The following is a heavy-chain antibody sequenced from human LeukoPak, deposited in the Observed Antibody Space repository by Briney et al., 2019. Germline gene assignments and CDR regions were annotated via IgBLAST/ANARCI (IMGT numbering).Heavy chain of an antibody. CDR1: GFTFSSYA. D-gene: IGHD3-10*01. CDR2: ISGSSGST. CDR3: AKSRISTMVRGVGGLIDY. V-gene: IGHV3-23*01. J-gene: IGHJ4*02. Sequence: PGGSLRLSCAASGFTFSSYAMSWVRQAPGKGLEWVSAISGSSGSTYYADSVKGRFTISRDNSKNTLYLQMNSLRAEDTAVYYCAKSRISTMVRGVGGLIDYWGQGTLVTVSS.